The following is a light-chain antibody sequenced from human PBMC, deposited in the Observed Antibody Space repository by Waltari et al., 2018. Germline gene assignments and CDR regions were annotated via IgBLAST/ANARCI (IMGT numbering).Light chain of an antibody. V-gene: IGKV1-33*01. J-gene: IGKJ1*01. CDR2: DAT. CDR3: QHSEA. Sequence: DMQMTQSPASLSASVGDRVTITCQPSQDVINYINWYQQKPGKAPQLVIYDATTLKTGVPSRFSGRQSGTYFTLTISDLQPEDVGTYYCQHSEAFGQGTTVEI. CDR1: QDVINY.